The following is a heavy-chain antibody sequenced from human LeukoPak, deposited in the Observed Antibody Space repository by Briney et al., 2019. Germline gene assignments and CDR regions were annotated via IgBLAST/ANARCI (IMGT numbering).Heavy chain of an antibody. CDR1: GYSFTNNA. CDR2: INPLNGHT. CDR3: AREGDFGSYPFDY. Sequence: ASVNVSCKASGYSFTNNAVSWVRQAPGQGLEWMGWINPLNGHTDYAQTLQGRVTMTRDTNTGTLYMELRCLRSDDTAVYYCAREGDFGSYPFDYWGQGTLVIVAS. V-gene: IGHV1-18*04. J-gene: IGHJ4*02. D-gene: IGHD3-3*01.